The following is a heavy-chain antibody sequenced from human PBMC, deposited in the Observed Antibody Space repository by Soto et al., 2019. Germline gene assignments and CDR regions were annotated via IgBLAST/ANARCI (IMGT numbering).Heavy chain of an antibody. CDR3: ARGGSSWSAEYYQH. CDR1: GYTFTNYG. Sequence: QVQLVQSGAEVKKPGASVKVSCKASGYTFTNYGISWVRQAPGQGPEWMGWISGYNGKTKYAQTLQGRVTMTTDTCTSTAYMELRSLRSDDTAVYYCARGGSSWSAEYYQHWGPGTLVIVSS. J-gene: IGHJ1*01. CDR2: ISGYNGKT. D-gene: IGHD6-13*01. V-gene: IGHV1-18*01.